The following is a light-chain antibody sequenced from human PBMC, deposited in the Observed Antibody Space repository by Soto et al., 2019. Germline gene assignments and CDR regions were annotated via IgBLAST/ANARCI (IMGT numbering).Light chain of an antibody. J-gene: IGLJ2*01. CDR2: DVS. CDR3: SSYTNSSTVV. Sequence: QSALTQPASVSGSPGQSITISCTGTSNDIGTSNFVSWYQHHPGKAPKLMIYDVSNRPSGVSDRFSGSKSGNTASLTISGLQAEDEADYYCSSYTNSSTVVFGGGTKLTVL. CDR1: SNDIGTSNF. V-gene: IGLV2-14*03.